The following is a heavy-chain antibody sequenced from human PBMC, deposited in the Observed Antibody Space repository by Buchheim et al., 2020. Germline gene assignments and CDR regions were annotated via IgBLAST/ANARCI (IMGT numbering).Heavy chain of an antibody. CDR1: GDSISSRDW. V-gene: IGHV4-4*02. CDR2: IYHGGGT. CDR3: ARNGPYNLDN. D-gene: IGHD1-14*01. J-gene: IGHJ4*02. Sequence: QVQLQESGPGLVKTSGTLSLTCAVSGDSISSRDWWSWVRQPPGKGLEWIGEIYHGGGTNYNPSLKSRVTISVYTSRTQFSLKLSSVTAADTAVYYCARNGPYNLDNWGQGT.